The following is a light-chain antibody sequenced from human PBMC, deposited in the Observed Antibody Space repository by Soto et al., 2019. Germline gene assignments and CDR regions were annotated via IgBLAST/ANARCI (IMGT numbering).Light chain of an antibody. J-gene: IGKJ4*01. CDR2: DAS. CDR1: QSVRSY. V-gene: IGKV3-11*01. CDR3: QQRTNWLT. Sequence: EIVLTQSPATLSLSPGERATLSCRASQSVRSYSAWYQQKPGQAPRILIYDASKRATGIPARFSGSESGTDFTHPISRLEPEDFAVYYCQQRTNWLTFGGGTKVEIK.